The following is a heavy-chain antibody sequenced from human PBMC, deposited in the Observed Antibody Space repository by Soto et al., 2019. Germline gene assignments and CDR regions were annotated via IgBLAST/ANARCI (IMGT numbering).Heavy chain of an antibody. Sequence: GGSLRLSCAASGFTFSSYGMHWVHQAPGKGLEWVAVISYDGSNKYYADSVKGRFTISRDNSKNTLYLQMNSLRAEDTAVYYCAKEQDYYDSSGYYHGAFDIWGRGTMVTVSS. CDR3: AKEQDYYDSSGYYHGAFDI. D-gene: IGHD3-22*01. V-gene: IGHV3-30*18. J-gene: IGHJ3*02. CDR1: GFTFSSYG. CDR2: ISYDGSNK.